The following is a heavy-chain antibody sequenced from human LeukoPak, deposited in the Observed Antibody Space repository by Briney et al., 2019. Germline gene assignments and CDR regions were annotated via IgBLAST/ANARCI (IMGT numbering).Heavy chain of an antibody. V-gene: IGHV4-4*07. J-gene: IGHJ4*02. D-gene: IGHD5-24*01. CDR1: RGSISSFY. Sequence: SETLSLTCTVSRGSISSFYWSRIRRPAGKGLEWIGRVYSTGSTNYNPSLKSRVTMSVDTSKNQFSLQLSSVTAADTAVYYCARNGYNYRDFDYWGQGTLVTVSS. CDR2: VYSTGST. CDR3: ARNGYNYRDFDY.